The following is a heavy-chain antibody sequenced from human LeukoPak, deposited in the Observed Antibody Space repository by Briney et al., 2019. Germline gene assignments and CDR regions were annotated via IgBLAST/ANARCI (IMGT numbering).Heavy chain of an antibody. Sequence: GGSLRLSCAASGFTFSSSWMTWVRQAPGKGLEWEAHIKEDGNEEYYVDSVKGRFTISRDNAKNSLYLQMNSLRAEDTAVYYCARGLDYWGQGTLVTVSS. V-gene: IGHV3-7*05. J-gene: IGHJ4*02. CDR2: IKEDGNEE. CDR1: GFTFSSSW. CDR3: ARGLDY.